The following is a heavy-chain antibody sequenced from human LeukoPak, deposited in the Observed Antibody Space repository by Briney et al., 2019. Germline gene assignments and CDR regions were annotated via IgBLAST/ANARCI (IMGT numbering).Heavy chain of an antibody. CDR2: IYYSGST. D-gene: IGHD3-10*01. J-gene: IGHJ4*02. Sequence: PSETLSLTCTVSGGSISSSSYYWGWIRQPPGKGLEWIGSIYYSGSTYYNPSLKSRVTISVDTSKNQFSLKLSSVTAADTAVYYCATSTINYGSGSYYIFDYWGQGTLVTVSS. CDR3: ATSTINYGSGSYYIFDY. CDR1: GGSISSSSYY. V-gene: IGHV4-39*01.